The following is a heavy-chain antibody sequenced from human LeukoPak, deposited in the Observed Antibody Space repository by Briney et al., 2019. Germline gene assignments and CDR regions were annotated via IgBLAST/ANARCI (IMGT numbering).Heavy chain of an antibody. J-gene: IGHJ4*02. CDR3: ARGSIVGAVDFDY. CDR1: GGSISSYY. D-gene: IGHD1-26*01. CDR2: IYYSGST. V-gene: IGHV4-59*01. Sequence: PSETLSLTCTVSGGSISSYYWSWVRQPPGKGLEWIGYIYYSGSTNYNPSLKSRVTISVDTSKNQFSLKLSSVTAADTAVYYCARGSIVGAVDFDYWGQGTLVTVSS.